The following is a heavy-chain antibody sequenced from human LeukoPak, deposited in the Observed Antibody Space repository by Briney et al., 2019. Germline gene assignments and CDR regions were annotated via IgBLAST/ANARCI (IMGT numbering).Heavy chain of an antibody. Sequence: PGGSLRLSCAASGFTFSSYSMNWVRQAPGKGLEWVSSISSSSSYIYYADSVKGRFTISRDNAKNSLYLQMNSLRAEDTAVYYCARAGDMLVTGMDVWGQGTTVTVSS. CDR2: ISSSSSYI. CDR1: GFTFSSYS. V-gene: IGHV3-21*01. D-gene: IGHD3-9*01. CDR3: ARAGDMLVTGMDV. J-gene: IGHJ6*02.